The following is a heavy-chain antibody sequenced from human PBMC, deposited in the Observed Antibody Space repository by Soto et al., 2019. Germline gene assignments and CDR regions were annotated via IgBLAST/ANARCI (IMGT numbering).Heavy chain of an antibody. Sequence: QVQLVQSGAEVKKPGASVKVSCKASGYTFTSYGISWVRQAPGQGLEWMGWISAYNGNTNYAQKLQGRVTMTTDTSPSTXYMELRSLRSDDTAMYYCARAVLYYDSSGYYAFDIWGQGTMVTVSS. V-gene: IGHV1-18*01. CDR1: GYTFTSYG. CDR3: ARAVLYYDSSGYYAFDI. J-gene: IGHJ3*02. CDR2: ISAYNGNT. D-gene: IGHD3-22*01.